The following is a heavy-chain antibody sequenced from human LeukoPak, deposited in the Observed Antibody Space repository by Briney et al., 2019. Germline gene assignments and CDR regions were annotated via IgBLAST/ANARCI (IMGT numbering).Heavy chain of an antibody. D-gene: IGHD2-15*01. J-gene: IGHJ3*02. CDR2: IYYSGST. Sequence: SETLSLTCTVSGGSISSGDYYWSWIRQHPGKGLERIGYIYYSGSTYYNPSLKSRVTISVDTSKNQFSLKLSSVTAADTAVYYCATNPGYCSGGNCYSHAFDIWGQGTMVTVSS. V-gene: IGHV4-31*03. CDR3: ATNPGYCSGGNCYSHAFDI. CDR1: GGSISSGDYY.